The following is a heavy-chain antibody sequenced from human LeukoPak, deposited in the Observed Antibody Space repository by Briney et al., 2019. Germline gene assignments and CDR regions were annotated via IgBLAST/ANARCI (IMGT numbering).Heavy chain of an antibody. D-gene: IGHD3-22*01. J-gene: IGHJ3*02. CDR1: GFTFSSYG. CDR3: ARSRVVVITIDAFDI. Sequence: PGGSLRLSCAASGFTFSSYGMHWVRQAPGKGLEWVAVIWYDGSNKYYADSVKGRFTISRDNSKNTLYLQMNSLRAEDTAVYYCARSRVVVITIDAFDIWGQGTMVTVSS. V-gene: IGHV3-33*01. CDR2: IWYDGSNK.